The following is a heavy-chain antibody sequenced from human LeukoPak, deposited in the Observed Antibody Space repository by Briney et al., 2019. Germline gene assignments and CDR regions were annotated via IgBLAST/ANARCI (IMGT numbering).Heavy chain of an antibody. CDR1: GYTFTSYG. J-gene: IGHJ4*02. CDR3: ARDSAGYCSSTSCYAEDY. Sequence: GASVKVSCKASGYTFTSYGVSCVRQAPGQGLEWMGWISAYNGNTNYAQKLQGRVTMTTDTSTSTAYMELRSLRSDDTAVYYCARDSAGYCSSTSCYAEDYWGQGTLVTVSS. CDR2: ISAYNGNT. D-gene: IGHD2-2*01. V-gene: IGHV1-18*04.